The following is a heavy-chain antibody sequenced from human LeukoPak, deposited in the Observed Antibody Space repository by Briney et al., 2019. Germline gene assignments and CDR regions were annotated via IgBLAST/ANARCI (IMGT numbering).Heavy chain of an antibody. Sequence: KNGESLKISCKASGYSFTNYWIGWVRQMPGKGLEWMGIIYPGDSDTRYSPSFQGQVTISVDKSINTAYLQWSSLKASDTAMYYCASLHTIDWYGFGYWGQGTLVTVSS. J-gene: IGHJ4*02. V-gene: IGHV5-51*01. D-gene: IGHD3-9*01. CDR1: GYSFTNYW. CDR3: ASLHTIDWYGFGY. CDR2: IYPGDSDT.